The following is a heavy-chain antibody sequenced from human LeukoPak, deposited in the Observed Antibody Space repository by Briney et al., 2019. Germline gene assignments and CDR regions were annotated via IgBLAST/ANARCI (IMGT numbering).Heavy chain of an antibody. CDR2: INHSGST. J-gene: IGHJ5*02. CDR1: GGSFSGYY. D-gene: IGHD3-10*01. Sequence: PSETLSLTCAVYGGSFSGYYWSWIRQSPGKGLEWIGEINHSGSTNYNPSLKSRVTISVDTSKNQFSLKLSSVTAADTAVYYCARTYYYGSGSYCWFDPWGQGTLVTVSS. V-gene: IGHV4-34*01. CDR3: ARTYYYGSGSYCWFDP.